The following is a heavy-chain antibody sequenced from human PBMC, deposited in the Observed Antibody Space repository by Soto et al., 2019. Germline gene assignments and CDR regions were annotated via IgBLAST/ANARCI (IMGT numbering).Heavy chain of an antibody. V-gene: IGHV1-69*01. CDR3: VRVAPMTTVRGAYYYVMDV. Sequence: QVQLVQSGAEVKMPGSSGKVSCKASGGTFSNYGISWVRQAPGEGLEWRGGIIPIFGTASFAEKFQGRVTITADESTSTAYMELSNLRSEDTAVYYCVRVAPMTTVRGAYYYVMDVWGQGTTVTVSS. CDR2: IIPIFGTA. D-gene: IGHD3-16*01. J-gene: IGHJ6*02. CDR1: GGTFSNYG.